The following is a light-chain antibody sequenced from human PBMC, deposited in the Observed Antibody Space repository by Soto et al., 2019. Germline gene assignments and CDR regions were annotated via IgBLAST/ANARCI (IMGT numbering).Light chain of an antibody. Sequence: QPVLTQPPSVSGAPGQRVTISCTGSSSNIGAGYDVHWYQQLPGTAPKLLIYSNNNRPSGVPDRFSGSKSGTSASLAITGLQTEDEADYYCQSYDSSLSANYIFGTGTKVTDL. CDR3: QSYDSSLSANYI. CDR2: SNN. V-gene: IGLV1-40*01. J-gene: IGLJ1*01. CDR1: SSNIGAGYD.